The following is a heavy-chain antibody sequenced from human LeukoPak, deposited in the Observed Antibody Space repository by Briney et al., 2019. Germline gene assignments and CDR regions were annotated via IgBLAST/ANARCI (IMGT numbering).Heavy chain of an antibody. CDR3: AKDRGNGGYDPFDY. V-gene: IGHV3-48*03. CDR1: GFTFSSYE. Sequence: GGSLRLSCAASGFTFSSYEMNWVRQAPGKGLEWVSYINSGGNIIYDADSVKGRFTISRDNAKNSLYLQMNSLRAEDTAVYYCAKDRGNGGYDPFDYWGQGTLATVSS. J-gene: IGHJ4*02. D-gene: IGHD5-12*01. CDR2: INSGGNII.